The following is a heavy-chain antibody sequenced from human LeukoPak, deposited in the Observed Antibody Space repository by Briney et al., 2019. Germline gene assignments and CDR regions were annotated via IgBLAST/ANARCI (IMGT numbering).Heavy chain of an antibody. CDR2: MNPNNGDT. D-gene: IGHD3-22*01. J-gene: IGHJ4*02. CDR1: GYTFTTYD. Sequence: ASVEVSCKASGYTFTTYDVNWVRQATGQGLEWMGWMNPNNGDTGYAQKFQGRVTMTRDTSISTAYMELSSLRSEDTAVYYCARGRTDYYDSSASFPALGYWGQGTLVTVSS. V-gene: IGHV1-8*01. CDR3: ARGRTDYYDSSASFPALGY.